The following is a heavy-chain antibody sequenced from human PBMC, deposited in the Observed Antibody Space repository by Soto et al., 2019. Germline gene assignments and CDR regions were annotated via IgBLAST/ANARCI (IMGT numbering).Heavy chain of an antibody. Sequence: PGGSLRLSCAASGFTFSSYGMHWVRQAPGKGLEWVAVISYDGSNKYYADSVKGRFTISRDNSKNTLYLQMSSLRAEDTAVYYCAKDRYSNNRYYYYYYGMDVWGQGTTVTVSS. CDR3: AKDRYSNNRYYYYYYGMDV. J-gene: IGHJ6*02. V-gene: IGHV3-30*18. CDR2: ISYDGSNK. D-gene: IGHD4-4*01. CDR1: GFTFSSYG.